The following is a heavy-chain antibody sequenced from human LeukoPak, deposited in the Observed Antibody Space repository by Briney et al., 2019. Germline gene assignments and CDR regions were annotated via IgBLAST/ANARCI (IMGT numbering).Heavy chain of an antibody. Sequence: GGTLRLSCAVSGLTFSNFGMSWVRQAPGKGLEWVSIISGSGGSTYYADSVKGRFTISRDNSKNALYLQMNSLRAEDTAVYYCANEVGPFDIWGQGTMATISS. V-gene: IGHV3-23*01. CDR3: ANEVGPFDI. D-gene: IGHD1-26*01. J-gene: IGHJ3*02. CDR2: ISGSGGST. CDR1: GLTFSNFG.